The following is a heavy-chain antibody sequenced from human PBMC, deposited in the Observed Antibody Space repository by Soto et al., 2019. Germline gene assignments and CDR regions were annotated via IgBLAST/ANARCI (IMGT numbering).Heavy chain of an antibody. D-gene: IGHD6-19*01. CDR3: ARHSSYSSGWFYYFDY. CDR1: GGTFSSYA. CDR2: IIPIFGTA. Sequence: ASVKVSCKASGGTFSSYAISWVRQAPGQGLEWMGGIIPIFGTANYAQKFQGRVTITADESTSTAYMELSSLRSEDTAVYYCARHSSYSSGWFYYFDYWGQGTLVTVSS. V-gene: IGHV1-69*13. J-gene: IGHJ4*02.